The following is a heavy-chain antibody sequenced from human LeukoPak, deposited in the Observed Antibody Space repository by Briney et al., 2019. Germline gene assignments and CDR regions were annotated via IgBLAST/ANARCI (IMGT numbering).Heavy chain of an antibody. J-gene: IGHJ4*02. V-gene: IGHV4-31*03. CDR1: GGSIRSGGYY. D-gene: IGHD3-16*01. Sequence: PSQTLSLTCTVSGGSIRSGGYYWSWIRQYPGKGLEWIGYIYYSGTTYYNPPLKSRVSISVDTSENQFSLKLSSVTAADTAAYYCARRPGEHFDYWGQGTLVTVSS. CDR2: IYYSGTT. CDR3: ARRPGEHFDY.